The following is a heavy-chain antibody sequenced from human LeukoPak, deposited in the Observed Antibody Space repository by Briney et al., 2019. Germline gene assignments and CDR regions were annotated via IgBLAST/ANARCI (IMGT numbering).Heavy chain of an antibody. CDR1: GFTVSGKY. CDR2: INRDGSEK. D-gene: IGHD3-16*01. J-gene: IGHJ5*02. V-gene: IGHV3-7*01. CDR3: ARNQGGGRFDP. Sequence: QSGESLRLSCAASGFTVSGKYMSWVRQAPGKGLEWVTTINRDGSEKYYVDSVKGRFTMSRDNAKNSLYLQMNSLRVEDTAVYFCARNQGGGRFDPWGQGTLVTVSS.